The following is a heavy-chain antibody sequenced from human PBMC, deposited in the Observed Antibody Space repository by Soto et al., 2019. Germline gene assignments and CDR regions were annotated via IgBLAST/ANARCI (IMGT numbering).Heavy chain of an antibody. CDR3: ARDPYYDILIPAPLDY. V-gene: IGHV3-64*01. J-gene: IGHJ4*02. CDR2: ISSNGGST. CDR1: GFRFSSYA. Sequence: PGGSLRLSCTASGFRFSSYAVNWVRQAPGKGLEYVSAISSNGGSTYYANSVKGRFTISRDNSKNTLYLQMGSLRAEDMAVYYCARDPYYDILIPAPLDYWGQGTLVTVSS. D-gene: IGHD3-9*01.